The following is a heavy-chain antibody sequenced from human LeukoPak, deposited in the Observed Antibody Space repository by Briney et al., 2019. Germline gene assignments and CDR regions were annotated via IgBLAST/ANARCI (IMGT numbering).Heavy chain of an antibody. J-gene: IGHJ4*02. V-gene: IGHV3-23*01. D-gene: IGHD6-19*01. Sequence: GGSLRLSCAASGFTFSSYAMSWVRQAPGKGLEWVAAISYTGGSTYYADSVEGRFTISRDNSKNTLDLQMSSLRAADTAVYYCAKDRQTTGWHFLDHWGQGTLVTVSS. CDR2: ISYTGGST. CDR1: GFTFSSYA. CDR3: AKDRQTTGWHFLDH.